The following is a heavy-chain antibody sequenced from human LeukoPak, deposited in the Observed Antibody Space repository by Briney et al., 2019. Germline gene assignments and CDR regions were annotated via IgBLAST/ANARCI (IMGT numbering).Heavy chain of an antibody. CDR2: IKQDGSER. V-gene: IGHV3-7*01. J-gene: IGHJ4*02. CDR3: ARDSAGNDY. D-gene: IGHD6-13*01. Sequence: GGSLRLSCAASGFAFSTYWMSWVRQAPGKGLEWVANIKQDGSERYHIDSVKGRFTISRDNAKNSLYLQMNSLRAEDTAMYYCARDSAGNDYWGQGTLVTVSS. CDR1: GFAFSTYW.